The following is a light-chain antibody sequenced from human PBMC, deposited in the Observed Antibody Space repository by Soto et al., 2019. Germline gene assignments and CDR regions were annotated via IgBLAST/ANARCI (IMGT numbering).Light chain of an antibody. J-gene: IGKJ5*01. V-gene: IGKV3-20*01. CDR3: QHYVSPPIT. Sequence: EIVLTQSPGTLSLSPGERATLSCRASQSGTSNYLAWYQQKPGQAPRLLVYGASSRATGISDRFSGSGSETDFTLTISRLEPEDFAVYYCQHYVSPPITFHQATRLEIK. CDR1: QSGTSNY. CDR2: GAS.